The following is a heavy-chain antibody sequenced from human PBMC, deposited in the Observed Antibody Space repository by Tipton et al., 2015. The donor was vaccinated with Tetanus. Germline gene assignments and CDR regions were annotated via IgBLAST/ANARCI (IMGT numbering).Heavy chain of an antibody. D-gene: IGHD3-16*01. CDR2: LWFDGGDE. Sequence: SLRLSCAVSGFNFSNSAMTWVRQAPGKGLEWVAVLWFDGGDEYYADSVKGRFTISRDNSKNTVYLQMNSLRAEDTAVYYCARDQGGGRVGRLNWFDPWGQGTLVAVSS. CDR3: ARDQGGGRVGRLNWFDP. CDR1: GFNFSNSA. V-gene: IGHV3-33*08. J-gene: IGHJ5*02.